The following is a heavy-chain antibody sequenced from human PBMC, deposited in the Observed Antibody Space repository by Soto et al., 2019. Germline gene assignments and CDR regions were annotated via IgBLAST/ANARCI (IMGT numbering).Heavy chain of an antibody. CDR2: IYNSVAT. V-gene: IGHV4-39*01. CDR3: ASPVDYGANSRHDLEM. Sequence: PSETLSLTCTVSGGSIISSSYYWGWIRQPPGKGLEWIGNIYNSVATYYNPSLKSRVTLSADPSKNQFSLKLNSVTAADTAVYYCASPVDYGANSRHDLEMWRQGTTVTVSS. D-gene: IGHD4-17*01. J-gene: IGHJ3*02. CDR1: GGSIISSSYY.